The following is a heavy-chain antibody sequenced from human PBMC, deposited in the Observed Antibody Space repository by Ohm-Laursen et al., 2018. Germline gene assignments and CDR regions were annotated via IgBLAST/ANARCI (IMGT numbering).Heavy chain of an antibody. J-gene: IGHJ4*02. CDR2: IGWDDDK. D-gene: IGHD3-22*01. CDR3: ARDYDSSGYYGIGYFDY. V-gene: IGHV2-70*04. CDR1: GFSLSTSGMR. Sequence: PTQTLTLTCTFSGFSLSTSGMRVSWIRQPPGKALEWLARIGWDDDKFYSTSLKTRLTIAKDTSKNQVVLTMANMDPVDTPTYYCARDYDSSGYYGIGYFDYWGQGTLVTVSS.